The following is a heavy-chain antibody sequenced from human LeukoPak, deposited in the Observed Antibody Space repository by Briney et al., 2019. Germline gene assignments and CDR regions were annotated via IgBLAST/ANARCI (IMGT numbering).Heavy chain of an antibody. CDR2: ISHDGSNQ. CDR3: ARDRGDHPYYYYGMDV. Sequence: QPGRSLRLSCAVSGLTITYYAMHWVRQAPGKGLEWVAVISHDGSNQQYADSVKGRFTISRDNAKNSLYLQMNSLRAEDTAVYYCARDRGDHPYYYYGMDVWGQGTTVTVSS. V-gene: IGHV3-30-3*01. D-gene: IGHD5-24*01. J-gene: IGHJ6*02. CDR1: GLTITYYA.